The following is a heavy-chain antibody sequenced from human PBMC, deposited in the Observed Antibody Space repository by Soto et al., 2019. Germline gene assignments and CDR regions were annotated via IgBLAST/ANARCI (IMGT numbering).Heavy chain of an antibody. V-gene: IGHV3-11*01. J-gene: IGHJ4*02. Sequence: PGGSLRLSCAASGFTFSDYYMSWIRQAPGKGLEWVSYISSSGSTIYYADSVKGRFTISRDNAKNSLYLQMNSLRAEDTAVYYCARILTPELYLYYFDYWGQGTLVTVSS. D-gene: IGHD1-26*01. CDR1: GFTFSDYY. CDR2: ISSSGSTI. CDR3: ARILTPELYLYYFDY.